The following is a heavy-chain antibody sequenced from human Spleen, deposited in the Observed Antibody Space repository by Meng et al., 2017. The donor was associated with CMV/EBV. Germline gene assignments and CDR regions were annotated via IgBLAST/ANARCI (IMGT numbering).Heavy chain of an antibody. CDR1: GYRFTSYG. CDR3: ARVLRRTVAEDY. Sequence: ASVKVSCKASGYRFTSYGINWVRQAPGQGLEWMGWMNPNSGNTGYAQKFQGRVTITRNTSISTAYMELSSLRSEDTAVYYCARVLRRTVAEDYWGQGTLVTVSS. V-gene: IGHV1-8*03. J-gene: IGHJ4*02. CDR2: MNPNSGNT. D-gene: IGHD6-19*01.